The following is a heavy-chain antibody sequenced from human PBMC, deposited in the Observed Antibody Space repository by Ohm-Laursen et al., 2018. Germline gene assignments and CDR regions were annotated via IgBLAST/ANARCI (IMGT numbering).Heavy chain of an antibody. J-gene: IGHJ4*02. CDR2: MNPNSGNT. Sequence: EASVKVSCKTSGYTFTSYDINWVRQATGQGLEWMGWMNPNSGNTGYAQKFQGRVTMTRNTSISTAYMELSSLRSEDTAVYYCAREGAYSSGWSGDYWGQGTLVTVSS. CDR1: GYTFTSYD. D-gene: IGHD6-19*01. V-gene: IGHV1-8*01. CDR3: AREGAYSSGWSGDY.